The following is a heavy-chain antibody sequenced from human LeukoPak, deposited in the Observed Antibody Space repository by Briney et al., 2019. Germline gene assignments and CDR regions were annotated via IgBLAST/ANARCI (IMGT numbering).Heavy chain of an antibody. D-gene: IGHD6-19*01. J-gene: IGHJ4*02. Sequence: SVKVSCKASGGTFSSYAISWVRQAPGQGLEWMGGIIPIFGTANYAQKFQGRVTTTADESTSTAYMELSSLRSEDTAVYYCAVGYSSGWYVLDYWGQGTLVTVSS. CDR2: IIPIFGTA. CDR3: AVGYSSGWYVLDY. CDR1: GGTFSSYA. V-gene: IGHV1-69*01.